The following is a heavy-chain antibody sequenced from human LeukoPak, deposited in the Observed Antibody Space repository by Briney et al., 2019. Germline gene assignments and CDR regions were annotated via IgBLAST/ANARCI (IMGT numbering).Heavy chain of an antibody. CDR1: GFTFSSYN. Sequence: PGGSLRLSCAASGFTFSSYNVNWVRQAPGKGLEWVSYISSSGNTKFYADSVKGRFAISRDNAKNSLYLQMNRLRDVDTAVYYCARVEVVIDCWGQGTLVTVSS. CDR3: ARVEVVIDC. CDR2: ISSSGNTK. V-gene: IGHV3-48*02. D-gene: IGHD3-3*01. J-gene: IGHJ4*02.